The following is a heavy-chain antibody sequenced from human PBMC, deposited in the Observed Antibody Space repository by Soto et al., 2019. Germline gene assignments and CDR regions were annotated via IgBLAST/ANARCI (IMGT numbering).Heavy chain of an antibody. Sequence: SETLSLTCTVSGGSISSSSYYWGWIRQPPGKGLEWIGSIYYSGSTYYNPSLKSRVTISVDTSKNQFSLKLSSVTAADTAVYYCARRGLRREGVVEDYWGQGTLVTVSS. CDR3: ARRGLRREGVVEDY. V-gene: IGHV4-39*01. CDR1: GGSISSSSYY. D-gene: IGHD2-21*01. J-gene: IGHJ4*02. CDR2: IYYSGST.